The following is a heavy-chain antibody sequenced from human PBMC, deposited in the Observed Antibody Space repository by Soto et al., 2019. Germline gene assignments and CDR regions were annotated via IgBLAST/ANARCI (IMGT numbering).Heavy chain of an antibody. J-gene: IGHJ2*01. CDR3: ARDRWGDTLWYFDL. CDR1: GGSISSGDYY. V-gene: IGHV4-30-4*01. Sequence: QVQLQESGPGLLKPSQTLSLTCTVSGGSISSGDYYWSWFRHPPGTGLEWIGYLYYSGSTYYNQSLKSRVTISVDTSKNQFSLKLSSVTAADTAVYYCARDRWGDTLWYFDLWGRGTLVTVSS. CDR2: LYYSGST. D-gene: IGHD2-21*02.